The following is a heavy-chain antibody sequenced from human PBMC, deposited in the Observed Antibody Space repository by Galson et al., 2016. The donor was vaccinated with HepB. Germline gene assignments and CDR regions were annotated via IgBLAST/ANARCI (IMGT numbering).Heavy chain of an antibody. J-gene: IGHJ6*02. Sequence: SLRLSCAASGFTFNSYSMNWVRQAPGKGLEWVSFISSSSTYIYYADSVKGRFTISRDNAKNSLYLQMNSLRAEDTALYYCAKDRGTTNSRGHGMDVWGQGTTVTVSS. D-gene: IGHD2/OR15-2a*01. CDR2: ISSSSTYI. V-gene: IGHV3-21*04. CDR3: AKDRGTTNSRGHGMDV. CDR1: GFTFNSYS.